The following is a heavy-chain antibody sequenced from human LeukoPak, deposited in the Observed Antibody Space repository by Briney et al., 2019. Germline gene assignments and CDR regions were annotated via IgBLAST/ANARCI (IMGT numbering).Heavy chain of an antibody. CDR1: GGSISSYY. CDR3: VRDFDAWSAIDI. D-gene: IGHD3-3*01. V-gene: IGHV4-59*01. CDR2: ISYSGST. J-gene: IGHJ3*02. Sequence: SETLSLTCTVSGGSISSYYWSWIRQPPGKGLEWIGCISYSGSTKYNPSLKSRVSISLDTSKKQFSLHLSSVTAADTAVYYCVRDFDAWSAIDIWGQGTMVTVSS.